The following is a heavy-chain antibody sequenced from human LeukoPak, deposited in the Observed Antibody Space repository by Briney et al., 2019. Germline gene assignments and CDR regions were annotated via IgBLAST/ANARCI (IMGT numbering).Heavy chain of an antibody. CDR1: GSTFSTYS. CDR2: ISSGSSTL. Sequence: GGSLRLSCAASGSTFSTYSMNWVRQAPGKGLEWVSYISSGSSTLYYADSVKGRFTISRDNAKNSLFLQMDSLRAEDTAVYYCARRAPYGDFSFDPWGQGTLVTVSS. V-gene: IGHV3-48*01. CDR3: ARRAPYGDFSFDP. J-gene: IGHJ5*02. D-gene: IGHD4-17*01.